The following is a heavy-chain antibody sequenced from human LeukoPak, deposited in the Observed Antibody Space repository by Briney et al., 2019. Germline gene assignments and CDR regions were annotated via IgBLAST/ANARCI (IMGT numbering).Heavy chain of an antibody. J-gene: IGHJ3*02. CDR1: GDTFSTYG. CDR3: AVGVRGSGSYQIWGHAFDI. D-gene: IGHD3-10*01. Sequence: SVKVSCKASGDTFSTYGINWVRQAPGQGLEWMGGIIPIFGTSNYAQKFQGRVTITADESTSTAYMELSSLRSEDTAVYYCAVGVRGSGSYQIWGHAFDIWGQGTMVTVSS. CDR2: IIPIFGTS. V-gene: IGHV1-69*13.